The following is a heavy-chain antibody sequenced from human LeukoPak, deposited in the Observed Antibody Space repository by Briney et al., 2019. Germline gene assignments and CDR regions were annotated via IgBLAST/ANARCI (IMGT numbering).Heavy chain of an antibody. Sequence: GGSLRLSCAASGFTFSSYAMGWVRQAPGKGLEWVSAISGSGGSTYYADSVKGRFTISRDNSKNTLFLQMNSLRAEDTAVYYCAKEAGYSGSYNADYWGQGTLVTVSS. CDR1: GFTFSSYA. D-gene: IGHD1-26*01. CDR2: ISGSGGST. V-gene: IGHV3-23*01. CDR3: AKEAGYSGSYNADY. J-gene: IGHJ4*02.